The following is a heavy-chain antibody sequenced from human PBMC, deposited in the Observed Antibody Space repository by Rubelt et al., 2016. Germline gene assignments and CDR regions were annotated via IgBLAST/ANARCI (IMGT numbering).Heavy chain of an antibody. J-gene: IGHJ4*02. CDR3: ATVEEFSQIAAPRYFDY. Sequence: WMGWINAGNGNTKYSQKFQGWVTMTRDTSISTAYMELSRLRSDDTAVYYCATVEEFSQIAAPRYFDYWGQGTLVTVSS. D-gene: IGHD6-25*01. CDR2: INAGNGNT. V-gene: IGHV1-2*04.